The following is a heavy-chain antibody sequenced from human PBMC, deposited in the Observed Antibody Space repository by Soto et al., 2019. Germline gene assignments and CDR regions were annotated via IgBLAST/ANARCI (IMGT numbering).Heavy chain of an antibody. CDR3: ARDLSWGSNWYYYMDV. CDR2: ISGSGGST. V-gene: IGHV3-23*01. Sequence: PWGSLRLSCAASGFTFSSYAMSWVRQAPGKGLEWVSAISGSGGSTYYADSVKGRFTISRDNARNSLYLQMNSLRAEDTAVYYCARDLSWGSNWYYYMDVWGKGTTVTVSS. J-gene: IGHJ6*03. D-gene: IGHD7-27*01. CDR1: GFTFSSYA.